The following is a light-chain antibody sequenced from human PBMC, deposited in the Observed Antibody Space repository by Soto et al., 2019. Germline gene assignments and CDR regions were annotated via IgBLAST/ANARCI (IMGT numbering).Light chain of an antibody. CDR2: DVS. J-gene: IGKJ5*01. CDR3: QQFNTYPIT. CDR1: QDIRGA. Sequence: AIQLTQSPSSLSASVGDRVTITCRASQDIRGALAWYQQKPGKAPKFLIFDVSTLQSGVPSRFSGSGSGTDFTLTISSLQPEDFETYYCQQFNTYPITFGQGTRLEIK. V-gene: IGKV1-13*02.